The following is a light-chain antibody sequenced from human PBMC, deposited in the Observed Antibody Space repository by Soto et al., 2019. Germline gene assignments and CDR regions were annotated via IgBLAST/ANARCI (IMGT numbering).Light chain of an antibody. CDR2: DVS. V-gene: IGLV2-11*01. J-gene: IGLJ3*02. CDR3: CSYAGTYTWV. CDR1: SSDVGGYNS. Sequence: QSALTQPRSVSGSPGQSVTISCTGTSSDVGGYNSVSWYQQYPGKAPKLKIYDVSKRPSGVPDRFSGSKSGNAASLTISGLQGEDEADYYCCSYAGTYTWVFGGGTKLTVL.